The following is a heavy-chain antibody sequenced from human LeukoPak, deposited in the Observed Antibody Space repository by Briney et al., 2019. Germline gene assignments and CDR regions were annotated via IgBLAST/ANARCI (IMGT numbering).Heavy chain of an antibody. CDR2: IIPIFGTA. V-gene: IGHV1-69*13. D-gene: IGHD3-10*01. CDR1: GGTFSSYA. CDR3: ARDKTPPYLAGRGHNWFDP. Sequence: GASVKVPCKASGGTFSSYAISWVRQAPGQGLEWMGGIIPIFGTANYTQKFQGRVTITADESTSTAYMELSSLRSEDTAVYYCARDKTPPYLAGRGHNWFDPWGQGTLVTVS. J-gene: IGHJ5*02.